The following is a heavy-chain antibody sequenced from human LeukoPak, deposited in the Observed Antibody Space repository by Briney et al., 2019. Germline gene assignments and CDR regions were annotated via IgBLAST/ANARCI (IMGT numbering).Heavy chain of an antibody. V-gene: IGHV3-30*18. Sequence: GRSLRLSCAASGFTFSSYGMRWVRQAPGKGLEWVAVISYDGSNKYYADSVKGRFTISRDNSKNTLYLQMNSLRAEDTAVYYCAKVLYGDYTVPDYWGQGTLVTVSS. D-gene: IGHD4-17*01. CDR1: GFTFSSYG. CDR2: ISYDGSNK. J-gene: IGHJ4*02. CDR3: AKVLYGDYTVPDY.